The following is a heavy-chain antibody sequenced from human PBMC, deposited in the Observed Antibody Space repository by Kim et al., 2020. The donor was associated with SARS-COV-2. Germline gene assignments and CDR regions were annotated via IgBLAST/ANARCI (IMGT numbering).Heavy chain of an antibody. D-gene: IGHD5-12*01. CDR2: IRGKAYGGTT. CDR3: TREEREVRGGYDQPYYYYGMDV. J-gene: IGHJ6*02. Sequence: GGSLRLSCTASGFTFGDYAMSWFRQAPGKGLEWVGFIRGKAYGGTTEYAASVKGRFTISRDDSKSIAYLQMNSLKTEDTAVYYCTREEREVRGGYDQPYYYYGMDVWGQGTTVTVSS. V-gene: IGHV3-49*03. CDR1: GFTFGDYA.